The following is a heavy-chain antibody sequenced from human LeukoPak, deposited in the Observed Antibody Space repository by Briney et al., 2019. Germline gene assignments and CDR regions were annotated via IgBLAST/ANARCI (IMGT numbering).Heavy chain of an antibody. J-gene: IGHJ4*02. CDR3: ANGSGSCFDL. CDR1: GFAFSTNW. CDR2: ILSDGSYT. Sequence: GGSLRLSCAASGFAFSTNWMHWVRQAPGKGLEWVSRILSDGSYTSYADSVRGRFTISRDNAKNTLNLQMNSLRVEDTAVYYCANGSGSCFDLWGQGIAVIVSS. V-gene: IGHV3-74*01. D-gene: IGHD1-26*01.